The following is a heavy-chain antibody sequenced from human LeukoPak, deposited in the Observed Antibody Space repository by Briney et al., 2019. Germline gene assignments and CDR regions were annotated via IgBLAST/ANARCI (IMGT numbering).Heavy chain of an antibody. J-gene: IGHJ4*02. CDR1: GGSISSTSSY. Sequence: PSETLSLTCTVSGGSISSTSSYWGWIRQPPGKGLEWIATIYYSGSTYYNASLKSRITIPVDTSKSQFPLKLSSVTAADTAVYYCARLNYYGFDYWGQGTLVTFSS. V-gene: IGHV4-39*01. CDR2: IYYSGST. D-gene: IGHD1-26*01. CDR3: ARLNYYGFDY.